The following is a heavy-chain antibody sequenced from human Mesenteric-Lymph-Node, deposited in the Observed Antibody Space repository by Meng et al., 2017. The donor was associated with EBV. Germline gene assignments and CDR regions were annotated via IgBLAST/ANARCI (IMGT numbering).Heavy chain of an antibody. CDR1: GFTCSCYG. V-gene: IGHV3-30*18. J-gene: IGHJ4*02. Sequence: VPPGRSLSLACVASGFTCSCYGIHWVRQAPGKGLEWVELISYDGSIEYYADSVKGRFTISRENSKNTVYLQMYTLRAEDTAVYYCAKDKSMAGRYYFDYWGQGTLVTVSS. CDR3: AKDKSMAGRYYFDY. D-gene: IGHD6-19*01. CDR2: ISYDGSIE.